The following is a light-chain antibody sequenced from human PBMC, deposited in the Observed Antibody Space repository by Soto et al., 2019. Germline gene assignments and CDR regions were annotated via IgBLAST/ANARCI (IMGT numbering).Light chain of an antibody. V-gene: IGLV1-40*01. CDR3: QPYDSSLSGGV. CDR2: GNS. Sequence: QSVLTQPPSVSGAPGQRVTISCTGSSSNIGAGYDIHWYQQLPGTAPKLLIYGNSNRPSGVPDRFSGSKSGTSASLAITGLQAEDEADYYRQPYDSSLSGGVFGGGTTLTVL. CDR1: SSNIGAGYD. J-gene: IGLJ3*02.